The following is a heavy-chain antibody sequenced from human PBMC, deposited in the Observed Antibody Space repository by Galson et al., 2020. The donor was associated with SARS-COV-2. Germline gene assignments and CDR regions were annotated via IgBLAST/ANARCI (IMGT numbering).Heavy chain of an antibody. J-gene: IGHJ2*01. CDR1: GGSISSGSYY. D-gene: IGHD3-22*01. V-gene: IGHV4-61*02. Sequence: SETLSLTCTVSGGSISSGSYYWSWIRPPAGQGLEWIGRIYTSGSTNYTPSLKSRVTLSVDTSKNQFSLKLSSVTAADTAVYYCARGNYYDSSGPILGSYWYFDLWGRGTLVTVSS. CDR2: IYTSGST. CDR3: ARGNYYDSSGPILGSYWYFDL.